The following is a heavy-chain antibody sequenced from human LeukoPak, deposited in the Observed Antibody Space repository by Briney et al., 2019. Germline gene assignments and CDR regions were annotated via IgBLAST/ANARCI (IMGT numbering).Heavy chain of an antibody. CDR1: GGSFSGYY. CDR3: ARGHRYSSGWDVLDY. CDR2: INHSGST. J-gene: IGHJ4*02. V-gene: IGHV4-34*01. Sequence: PSETLSLTCAVYGGSFSGYYWSWIRQPPGKGLEWIGEINHSGSTNYNPSLKSRVTISVDTSKNQFSLKLSSVTAADTAVYYCARGHRYSSGWDVLDYWSQGTLVTVSS. D-gene: IGHD6-19*01.